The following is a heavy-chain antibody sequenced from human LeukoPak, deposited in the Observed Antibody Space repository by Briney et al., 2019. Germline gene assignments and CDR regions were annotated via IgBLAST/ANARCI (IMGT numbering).Heavy chain of an antibody. D-gene: IGHD6-13*01. CDR1: GGSISSGGYY. Sequence: SQTLSLTCTVSGGSISSGGYYWSWIRQHPGKGLEWIGYIYYSGSTYYNPSLKSRVTISVDTSKNQFSLKLSSVTAADTAVYYRARDSSSCERAFDIWGQGTMVTVSS. V-gene: IGHV4-31*03. CDR3: ARDSSSCERAFDI. J-gene: IGHJ3*02. CDR2: IYYSGST.